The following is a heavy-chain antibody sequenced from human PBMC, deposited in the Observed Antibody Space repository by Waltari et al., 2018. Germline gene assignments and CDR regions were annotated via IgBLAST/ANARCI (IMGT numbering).Heavy chain of an antibody. CDR2: VEPEDGET. J-gene: IGHJ4*02. D-gene: IGHD5-18*01. Sequence: EVQLVQSGAEVKKPGATVKISCKASGYTFTDYYMHWVQQAPGKGLEWMGRVEPEDGETIYAEKVQVRGTLTADTSTDTAYMELSSLRSEDTAVYYCATVGGGGYSYDYWGQGTLVTVSS. V-gene: IGHV1-69-2*01. CDR1: GYTFTDYY. CDR3: ATVGGGGYSYDY.